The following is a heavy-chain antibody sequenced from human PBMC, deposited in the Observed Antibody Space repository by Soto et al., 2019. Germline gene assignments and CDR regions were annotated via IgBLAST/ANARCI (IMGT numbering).Heavy chain of an antibody. CDR1: GFTFSSYS. CDR2: TWNDGSKK. Sequence: QVQLVESGGGVVQPGRSLRLSCAASGFTFSSYSMQWVRQAPGKGLDWVALTWNDGSKKYYADSVKGRFTISRDNSKNTLYLQMDGLRAEDTAVYYCARDMGYSSGHGFDYWGQGTLVTVSS. J-gene: IGHJ4*02. V-gene: IGHV3-33*01. D-gene: IGHD6-19*01. CDR3: ARDMGYSSGHGFDY.